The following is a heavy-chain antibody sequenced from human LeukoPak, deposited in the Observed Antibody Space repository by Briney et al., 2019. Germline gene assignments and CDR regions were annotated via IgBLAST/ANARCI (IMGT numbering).Heavy chain of an antibody. CDR2: ISGSGGTT. D-gene: IGHD1-26*01. CDR3: ARGAVAGANFDY. V-gene: IGHV3-23*01. Sequence: GGSLRLSCAASGFTFSSYAMSWVRQAPGKGLEWVSAISGSGGTTYYADSVKGRFTISRDNSKNALYLQMNSLRAEDTAVYYCARGAVAGANFDYWGLGTLVTVSS. CDR1: GFTFSSYA. J-gene: IGHJ4*02.